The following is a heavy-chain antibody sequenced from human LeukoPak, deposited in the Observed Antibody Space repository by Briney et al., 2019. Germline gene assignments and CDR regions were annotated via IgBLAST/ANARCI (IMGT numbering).Heavy chain of an antibody. CDR2: IRSKVYGGTT. J-gene: IGHJ4*02. Sequence: GGSLRLSCTASGFTFGDYAMSWFRQAPGKGLEWVGFIRSKVYGGTTEYAASVKGRFSVSRDDSKSIAYLQMNSLKTEDTAVYYCTRDRSLLSLDYWGQGTLVTVSS. CDR3: TRDRSLLSLDY. CDR1: GFTFGDYA. D-gene: IGHD3-10*01. V-gene: IGHV3-49*03.